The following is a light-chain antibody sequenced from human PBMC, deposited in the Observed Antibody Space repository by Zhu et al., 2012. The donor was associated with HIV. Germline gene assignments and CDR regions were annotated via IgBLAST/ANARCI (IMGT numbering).Light chain of an antibody. V-gene: IGKV1-5*03. CDR1: QSVYKW. J-gene: IGKJ2*01. Sequence: DIQMTQSPSILSASVGDRVTITCRASQSVYKWLAWYQQKPEKAPKLLIYEASSLETGVPSRFSGSGSGTEFTLTISSLQPDDFATYSCQQYYTPSYTFGQGTKLQIK. CDR3: QQYYTPSYT. CDR2: EAS.